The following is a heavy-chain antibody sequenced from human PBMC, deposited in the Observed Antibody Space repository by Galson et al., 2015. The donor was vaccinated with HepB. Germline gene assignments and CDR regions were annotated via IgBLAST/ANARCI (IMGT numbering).Heavy chain of an antibody. CDR3: AKERIAAAGTDY. CDR2: ISYDGSNK. D-gene: IGHD6-13*01. CDR1: GFTFSSYG. J-gene: IGHJ4*02. V-gene: IGHV3-30*18. Sequence: SLRLSCAASGFTFSSYGMHWVRQAPGRGLEWVADISYDGSNKYYADSVKGRFTISRDNSKNTLYLQMNSLRAEDTAVYYCAKERIAAAGTDYWGQGTLVTVSS.